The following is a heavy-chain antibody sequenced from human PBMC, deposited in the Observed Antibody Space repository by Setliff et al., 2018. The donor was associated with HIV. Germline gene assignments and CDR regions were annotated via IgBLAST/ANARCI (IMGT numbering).Heavy chain of an antibody. CDR2: IYQNGNT. V-gene: IGHV4-59*08. D-gene: IGHD2-15*01. CDR1: GGSISRYY. CDR3: ARLGSHCKNAFCPPY. J-gene: IGHJ4*02. Sequence: SETLSLTCTVSGGSISRYYWSWIRQSPGKGLEWIGTIYQNGNTYYSPSLESRVSVSMDMSRNQFSVKLNSATAADTAVYYCARLGSHCKNAFCPPYWGQGTLVTVPS.